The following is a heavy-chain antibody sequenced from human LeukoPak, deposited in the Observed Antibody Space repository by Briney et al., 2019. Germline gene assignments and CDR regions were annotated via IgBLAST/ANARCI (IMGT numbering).Heavy chain of an antibody. CDR1: GFTFSDYY. V-gene: IGHV3-11*01. CDR3: AKDPSLGVVVPAAMVR. D-gene: IGHD2-2*01. CDR2: ISSSGSTI. Sequence: PGESLRLSCAASGFTFSDYYMSWIRQAPGKGLEWVSYISSSGSTIYYADSVKGRFTISRDNAKNSLYLQMNSLRAEDTAVYYCAKDPSLGVVVPAAMVRWGQGTLVTVSS. J-gene: IGHJ4*02.